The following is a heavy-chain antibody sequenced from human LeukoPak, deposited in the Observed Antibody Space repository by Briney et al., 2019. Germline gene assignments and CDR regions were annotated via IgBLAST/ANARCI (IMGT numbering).Heavy chain of an antibody. V-gene: IGHV1-2*02. CDR2: INPNSGGT. J-gene: IGHJ4*02. CDR3: ARDTRWLQLGYFDY. Sequence: ASVKVSCKASGYTFTGYYMHWVRQAPGQGLEWMGWINPNSGGTNYTQKFQGRVTMTRDTSISTAYMELSRLRSDDTAVYYCARDTRWLQLGYFDYWGQGTLVTVSS. CDR1: GYTFTGYY. D-gene: IGHD5-24*01.